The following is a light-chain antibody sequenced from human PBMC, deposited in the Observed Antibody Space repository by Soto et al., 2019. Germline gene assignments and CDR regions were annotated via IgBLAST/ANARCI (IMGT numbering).Light chain of an antibody. CDR1: QSVSSSY. Sequence: EIVLTQSPGTLSLSPGERATLSCRASQSVSSSYLAWYQQKPGQAPRLLIYGAFTRATSIPDRFSGSRSGTEFTLRISRLEPEDFAVYYCQQYDNSLYTFGQGTKLEIK. V-gene: IGKV3-20*01. J-gene: IGKJ2*01. CDR3: QQYDNSLYT. CDR2: GAF.